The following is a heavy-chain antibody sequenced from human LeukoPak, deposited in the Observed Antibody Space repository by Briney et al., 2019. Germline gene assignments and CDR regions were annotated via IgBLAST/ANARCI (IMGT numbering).Heavy chain of an antibody. CDR1: GFTFSSYG. J-gene: IGHJ4*02. CDR2: VSYDGSDK. Sequence: PGRSLRLSCEASGFTFSSYGIHWVRQAPDKGLEWVAVVSYDGSDKYYADSVKGRFTISRDNSKNTLYLQMNSLRAEDTAVYYCARVGARSGIDYWGQGTLVTVSS. CDR3: ARVGARSGIDY. D-gene: IGHD1-26*01. V-gene: IGHV3-30*03.